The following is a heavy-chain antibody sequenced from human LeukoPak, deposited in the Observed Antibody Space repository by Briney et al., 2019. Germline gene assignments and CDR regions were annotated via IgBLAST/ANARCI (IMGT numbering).Heavy chain of an antibody. CDR1: GFTFSTYA. D-gene: IGHD2-15*01. Sequence: GGSLRLSCAASGFTFSTYAMHWVRQAPGKGLEWLAVISYDGSNKYYADSVKARFTLSRDNSKNTLYLQMNSLRAEDTAVYFCARANWAGIEAPATDYWGQGTLVTVSS. V-gene: IGHV3-30-3*01. CDR3: ARANWAGIEAPATDY. J-gene: IGHJ4*02. CDR2: ISYDGSNK.